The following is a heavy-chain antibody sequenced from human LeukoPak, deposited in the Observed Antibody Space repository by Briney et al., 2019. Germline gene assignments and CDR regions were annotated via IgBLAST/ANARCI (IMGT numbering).Heavy chain of an antibody. CDR1: GFTFSSYS. D-gene: IGHD6-19*01. J-gene: IGHJ6*02. Sequence: TGGSLRLSCAASGFTFSSYSMNWVRQAPGKGLEWVSSISSSSSYIYYADSVKGRFTISRDNAKNSLYLQMNSLRAEDTAVYYCASDILAVAGRGGYYYYYGMDVWGQGTTVTVSS. V-gene: IGHV3-21*01. CDR3: ASDILAVAGRGGYYYYYGMDV. CDR2: ISSSSSYI.